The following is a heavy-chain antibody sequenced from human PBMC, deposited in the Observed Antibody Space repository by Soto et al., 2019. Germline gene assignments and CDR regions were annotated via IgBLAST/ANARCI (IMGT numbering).Heavy chain of an antibody. Sequence: EVQLVESGGGLVQPGGSLRLSCAASGFTVSSNYMSWVRQAPGKGLAWVSVIYSGGSTYYADSVKGRFTISRHNSKNTLYLQMNSLRAEDTAVYYCARVHRYCSSTSCYVVDYYYYMDVWGKGTTVTVSS. D-gene: IGHD2-2*01. V-gene: IGHV3-53*04. CDR3: ARVHRYCSSTSCYVVDYYYYMDV. CDR2: IYSGGST. CDR1: GFTVSSNY. J-gene: IGHJ6*03.